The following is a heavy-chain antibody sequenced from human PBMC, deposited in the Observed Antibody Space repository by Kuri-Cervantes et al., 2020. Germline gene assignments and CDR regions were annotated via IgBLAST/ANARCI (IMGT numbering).Heavy chain of an antibody. CDR3: AKGGSTSGYAPLDY. Sequence: GGSLRLSCAASGFTFDDYAMHWVRQAPGKGLEWASGISWNSGSIGYADSVKGRFTISRDNSKNTLYLQMNSLRAEDTAVYYCAKGGSTSGYAPLDYWCQGTLVTVSS. CDR1: GFTFDDYA. D-gene: IGHD2-2*01. CDR2: ISWNSGSI. J-gene: IGHJ4*02. V-gene: IGHV3-9*01.